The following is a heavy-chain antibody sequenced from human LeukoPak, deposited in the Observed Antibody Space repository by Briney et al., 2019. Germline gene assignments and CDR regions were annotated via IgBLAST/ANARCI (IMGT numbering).Heavy chain of an antibody. Sequence: GGSLRLSCAASAFTFRSYGMHWVRQAPGKGLEWVAFIRYHGSDKYYADSVKGRFTISRDNSKNTLFLQMNSLRAEDTAVYYCARGAYYNVLTGFRVRFLGFDYWGQGTLVTVSS. CDR1: AFTFRSYG. D-gene: IGHD3-9*01. CDR2: IRYHGSDK. J-gene: IGHJ4*02. V-gene: IGHV3-30*02. CDR3: ARGAYYNVLTGFRVRFLGFDY.